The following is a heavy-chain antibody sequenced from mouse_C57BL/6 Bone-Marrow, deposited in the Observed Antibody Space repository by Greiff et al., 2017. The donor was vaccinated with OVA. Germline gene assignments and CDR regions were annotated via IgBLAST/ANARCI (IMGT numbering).Heavy chain of an antibody. Sequence: QVQLQQSGAELVRPGASVTLSCKASGYTFTDYEMHWVKQTPVHGLEWIGAIYPETGGTSYNQKFKGKAILTADKSSSTAYMELRSLTSEDSAVYYCTREGLYQERDYFDDWGQGTTLTVSS. J-gene: IGHJ2*01. CDR3: TREGLYQERDYFDD. D-gene: IGHD2-12*01. V-gene: IGHV1-15*01. CDR1: GYTFTDYE. CDR2: IYPETGGT.